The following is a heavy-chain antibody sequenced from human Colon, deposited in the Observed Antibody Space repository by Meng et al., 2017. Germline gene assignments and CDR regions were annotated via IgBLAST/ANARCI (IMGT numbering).Heavy chain of an antibody. D-gene: IGHD3-22*01. Sequence: RGGGAGLLKPSGPRPLTCAVYGGSFRDNHWSWVRQPPGKGLEWIGEINHDGNTKYNPSLKSRVTISVDTSKNQFSLTLRSVTAADTAVYYCARNGFYSLGYWGPGALVTVSS. V-gene: IGHV4-34*01. CDR2: INHDGNT. CDR1: GGSFRDNH. J-gene: IGHJ4*02. CDR3: ARNGFYSLGY.